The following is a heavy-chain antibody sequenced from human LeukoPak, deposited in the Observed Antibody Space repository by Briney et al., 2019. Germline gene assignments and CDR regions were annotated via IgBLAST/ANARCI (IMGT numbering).Heavy chain of an antibody. D-gene: IGHD3-3*01. CDR3: AKDRTTYYDFWSGYYSGGFDY. CDR2: ISGSGGST. Sequence: GGSLRLSCAASGFTVSSNYMSWVRQAPGKGLEWVSAISGSGGSTYYADSVKGRFTISRDNSKNTLYLQMNSLRAEDTAVYYCAKDRTTYYDFWSGYYSGGFDYWGQGTLVTVSS. V-gene: IGHV3-23*01. CDR1: GFTVSSNY. J-gene: IGHJ4*02.